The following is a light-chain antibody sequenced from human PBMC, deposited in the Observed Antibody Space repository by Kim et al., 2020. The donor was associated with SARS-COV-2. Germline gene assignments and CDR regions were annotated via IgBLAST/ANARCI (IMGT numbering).Light chain of an antibody. J-gene: IGKJ5*01. CDR1: QSVSSSY. V-gene: IGKV3-20*01. CDR2: GAS. Sequence: PGERATPSCRARQSVSSSYLAWYQQKPGQAPRLLIYGASSRATGIPDRFSGSGSGTDFTLTISRLEPEDFAVYYCQQYGSSPPTTFGQGTRLEIK. CDR3: QQYGSSPPTT.